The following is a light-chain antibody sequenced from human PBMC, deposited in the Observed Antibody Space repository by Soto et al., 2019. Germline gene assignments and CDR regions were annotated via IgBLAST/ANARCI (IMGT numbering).Light chain of an antibody. V-gene: IGKV3-15*01. Sequence: EIVMTQSPATLSVSPGERVTLSCRASQSVSSNLAWYQQKPGQAPRLLIYAASTRATGIPARFSGSGSGTEFTLTISSLQSEDFAVYFCQQYNNWPAWTFGQGTKVEIK. CDR2: AAS. CDR3: QQYNNWPAWT. CDR1: QSVSSN. J-gene: IGKJ1*01.